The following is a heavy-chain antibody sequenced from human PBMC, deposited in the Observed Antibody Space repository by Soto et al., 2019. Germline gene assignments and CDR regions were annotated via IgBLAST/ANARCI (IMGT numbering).Heavy chain of an antibody. CDR3: ARDRSSIAAAGSFDY. CDR2: IYYSGST. Sequence: SETLSLTCTVSGGSISSGGYYWSWIPQHPGKGLEWIGYIYYSGSTYYNPSPKSRVTIAVDTSKNQVSLKLSFVTAAGTAVYYCARDRSSIAAAGSFDYWGQGTLVTVSS. J-gene: IGHJ4*02. CDR1: GGSISSGGYY. V-gene: IGHV4-31*03. D-gene: IGHD6-13*01.